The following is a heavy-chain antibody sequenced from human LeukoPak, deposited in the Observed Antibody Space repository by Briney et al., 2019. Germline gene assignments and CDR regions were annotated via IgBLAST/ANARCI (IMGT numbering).Heavy chain of an antibody. Sequence: SETLSLTCAVYGGSFSGYYWSWIRQPPGKGLEWIGRIYTSGSTNYNPSLKSRVTMSVDTSKNQISLKLSSVTAADAAVYYCARASYGSGSYKYWGQGTLVTVSS. CDR3: ARASYGSGSYKY. CDR2: IYTSGST. J-gene: IGHJ4*02. D-gene: IGHD3-10*01. CDR1: GGSFSGYY. V-gene: IGHV4-59*10.